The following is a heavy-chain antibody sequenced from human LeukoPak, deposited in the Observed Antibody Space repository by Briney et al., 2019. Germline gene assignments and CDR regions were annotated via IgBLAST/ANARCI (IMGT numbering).Heavy chain of an antibody. V-gene: IGHV4-4*02. Sequence: PSGTLSLTCGVSGGSVTSTNWRTWVRQPPGKGLEWIGEVHLDGRTNYNPSLKSRLTMSVDLSENHISLKLTSVTAADTAVYYCAREGGFYRPLDYSGQGTLVTVSS. CDR1: GGSVTSTNW. D-gene: IGHD3-3*01. CDR3: AREGGFYRPLDY. J-gene: IGHJ4*02. CDR2: VHLDGRT.